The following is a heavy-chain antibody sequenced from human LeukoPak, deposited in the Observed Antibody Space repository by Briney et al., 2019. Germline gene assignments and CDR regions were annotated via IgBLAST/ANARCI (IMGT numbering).Heavy chain of an antibody. V-gene: IGHV3-23*01. CDR2: LSSGDSSS. D-gene: IGHD6-13*01. Sequence: RPGGSLRLSCAASGFTFRNYAMNWVRQTPGKGLEWVSSLSSGDSSSNYADSVKGRFTISRDSSKNTGYLQMNSLRAEDTAVYYCAGGSSSWYIDYWGQGTLVTVSS. J-gene: IGHJ4*02. CDR3: AGGSSSWYIDY. CDR1: GFTFRNYA.